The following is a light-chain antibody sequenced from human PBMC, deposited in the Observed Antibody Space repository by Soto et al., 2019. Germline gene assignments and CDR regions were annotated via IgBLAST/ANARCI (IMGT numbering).Light chain of an antibody. CDR3: QQSNDWPQT. Sequence: EIQLTQSPSTLSVSLGDRATLSCRASQSIRSCLAWYQQKPGKAPKLLIYNASSIATGVPARFSGSGSGTDFTLTISSLQPEDFATYSCQQSNDWPQTFGRGTKVDI. CDR2: NAS. V-gene: IGKV1-5*03. J-gene: IGKJ1*01. CDR1: QSIRSC.